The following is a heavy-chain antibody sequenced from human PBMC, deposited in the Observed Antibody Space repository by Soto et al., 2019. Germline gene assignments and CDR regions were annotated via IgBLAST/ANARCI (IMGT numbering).Heavy chain of an antibody. J-gene: IGHJ3*02. CDR3: AWSHWFWGAFDI. V-gene: IGHV4-39*01. CDR1: GGSISSSHYF. CDR2: FYYDGST. D-gene: IGHD3-10*01. Sequence: SETLSLTCTVSGGSISSSHYFWGWIRQPPGKGLEWIASFYYDGSTFYNPSLKSRGTISVDTSKNQVFMKLTSVTAADTAIYYCAWSHWFWGAFDIWGHGTMVTVSS.